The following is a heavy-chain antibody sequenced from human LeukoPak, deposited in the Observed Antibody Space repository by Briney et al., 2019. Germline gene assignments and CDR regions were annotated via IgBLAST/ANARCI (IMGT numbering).Heavy chain of an antibody. V-gene: IGHV1-69*06. Sequence: GASVKVSCKASGGTFSNYVISWVRQAPGQGLEWMGGIIPIFGTTNYAQKFQGRVTINADKSTSTAYMELSSLRSEDTAVYYCATYWNYYDSSGYFPKPLDYWGQGTLVTVSS. CDR3: ATYWNYYDSSGYFPKPLDY. CDR1: GGTFSNYV. CDR2: IIPIFGTT. D-gene: IGHD3-22*01. J-gene: IGHJ4*02.